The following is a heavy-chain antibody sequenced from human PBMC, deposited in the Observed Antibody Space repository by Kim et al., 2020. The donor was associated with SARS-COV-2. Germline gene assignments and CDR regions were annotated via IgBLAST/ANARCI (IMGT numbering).Heavy chain of an antibody. J-gene: IGHJ4*02. CDR1: GFTFSSYS. CDR3: ARDPEYSSSWYPFDY. Sequence: GGSLRLSCAASGFTFSSYSMNWVRQAPGKGLEWVSSISSSSSYIYYADSVKGRFTISRDNAKNSLYLQMNSLRAEDTAVYYCARDPEYSSSWYPFDYWGQGTLVTVSS. CDR2: ISSSSSYI. V-gene: IGHV3-21*01. D-gene: IGHD6-13*01.